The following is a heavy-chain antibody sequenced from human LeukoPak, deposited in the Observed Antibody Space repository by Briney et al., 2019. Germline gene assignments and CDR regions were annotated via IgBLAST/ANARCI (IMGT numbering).Heavy chain of an antibody. Sequence: GGSLRLSCADPGFTFTSHAISWVRQAPGKGLERVSAFICRGGRGGSTYYTDSVKGRFSISRDNSKNTLYLQMNSLRAEDTAVYYCAKHRGSSLYGAFDMCGRRTGVSVS. CDR1: GFTFTSHA. D-gene: IGHD6-13*01. J-gene: IGHJ3*02. CDR2: FICRGGRGGST. V-gene: IGHV3-23*01. CDR3: AKHRGSSLYGAFDM.